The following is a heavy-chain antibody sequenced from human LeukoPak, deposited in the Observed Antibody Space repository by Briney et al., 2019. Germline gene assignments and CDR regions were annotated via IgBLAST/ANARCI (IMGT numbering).Heavy chain of an antibody. V-gene: IGHV3-74*01. CDR2: INSDGSST. Sequence: GGSLRLSCAASGFTFSSYWMHWVRQAPGKGLVWVSRINSDGSSTYYADSVKGRFTISRDNTKTTLSLQMSSLRAEDTAVYFCAKDAGYCSSITCDLDYWGQGTLVTVSS. CDR3: AKDAGYCSSITCDLDY. CDR1: GFTFSSYW. D-gene: IGHD2-2*01. J-gene: IGHJ4*02.